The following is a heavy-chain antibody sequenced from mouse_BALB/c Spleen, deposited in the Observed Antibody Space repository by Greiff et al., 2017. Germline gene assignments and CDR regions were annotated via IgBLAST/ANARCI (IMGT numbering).Heavy chain of an antibody. Sequence: EVHLVESGGGLVQPGGSLKLSCAASGFTFSSYGMSWVRQTPDKRLELVATINSNGGSTYYPDSVKGRFTISRDNAKNTLYLQMSSLKSEDTAMYYCARGEIYYDYDGGYFDYWGQGTTLTVSS. J-gene: IGHJ2*01. D-gene: IGHD2-4*01. CDR3: ARGEIYYDYDGGYFDY. CDR2: INSNGGST. V-gene: IGHV5-6-3*01. CDR1: GFTFSSYG.